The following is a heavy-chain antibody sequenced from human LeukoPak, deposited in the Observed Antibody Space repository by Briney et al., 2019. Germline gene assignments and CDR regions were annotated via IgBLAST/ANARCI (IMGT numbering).Heavy chain of an antibody. CDR2: ISGSGGST. V-gene: IGHV3-23*01. D-gene: IGHD5-18*01. CDR3: AKDSPAMVSDY. J-gene: IGHJ4*02. Sequence: GGSLRLSCTASKFTFSHYGMQWVRQAPGKGLEWVSAISGSGGSTYYADSVKGRFTISRDNSKNTLYLQMNSLRAEDTAVYYCAKDSPAMVSDYWGQGTLVTVSS. CDR1: KFTFSHYG.